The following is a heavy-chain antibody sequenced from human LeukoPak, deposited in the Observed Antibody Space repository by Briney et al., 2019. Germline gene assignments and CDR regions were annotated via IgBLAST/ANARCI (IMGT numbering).Heavy chain of an antibody. CDR2: IYSGGST. V-gene: IGHV3-53*04. D-gene: IGHD1-7*01. CDR3: ATHARNYDY. Sequence: GSLRLSCAASGFTFSSYAMSWVRQAPGKGLEWVSVIYSGGSTYYADSVKGRFTISRHNSKNTLYLQMNSLRAEDTAVYYCATHARNYDYWGQGTLVTVSS. J-gene: IGHJ4*02. CDR1: GFTFSSYA.